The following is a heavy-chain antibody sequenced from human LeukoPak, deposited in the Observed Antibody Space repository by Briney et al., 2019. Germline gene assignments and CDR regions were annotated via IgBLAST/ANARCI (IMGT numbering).Heavy chain of an antibody. D-gene: IGHD1-26*01. V-gene: IGHV4-59*08. J-gene: IGHJ4*02. CDR2: IYYSGST. Sequence: SETLSLTRTVSGGSISSYYWSWIRQPPGKGLEWIGYIYYSGSTNYNPSLKSRVTISQDTSKNQFSLKLSSVTAADTAVYYCAAVGATTAFDYWGQGTLVTVSS. CDR1: GGSISSYY. CDR3: AAVGATTAFDY.